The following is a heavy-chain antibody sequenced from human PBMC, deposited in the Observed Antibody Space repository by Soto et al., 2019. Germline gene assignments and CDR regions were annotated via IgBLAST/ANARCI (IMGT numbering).Heavy chain of an antibody. D-gene: IGHD2-2*01. CDR2: INVYNGNK. Sequence: QVQLVQSGAEVKKPGASVKVSCKTSGYTFTSYSISWVRQAPGQGLEWMGWINVYNGNKKYAQNLQGRVTMTTATSTSTAYMELRSLRSDDTAVYYCARDLAVGWFDPWGQGTLVTLSS. CDR3: ARDLAVGWFDP. CDR1: GYTFTSYS. V-gene: IGHV1-18*01. J-gene: IGHJ5*02.